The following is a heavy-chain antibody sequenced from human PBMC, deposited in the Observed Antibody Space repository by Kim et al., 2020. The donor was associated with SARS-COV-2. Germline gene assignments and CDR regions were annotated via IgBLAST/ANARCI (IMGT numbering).Heavy chain of an antibody. V-gene: IGHV4-34*01. J-gene: IGHJ4*02. CDR1: GGSFSGYY. Sequence: SETLSLTCAVYGGSFSGYYWSWIRQPPGKGLEWIGEINHSGSTNYNPSLKSRVTISADTSKNQFSLKLSSVTAADTAVYYCARGPRDIDYWGQGTLVTVS. CDR2: INHSGST. CDR3: ARGPRDIDY. D-gene: IGHD2-15*01.